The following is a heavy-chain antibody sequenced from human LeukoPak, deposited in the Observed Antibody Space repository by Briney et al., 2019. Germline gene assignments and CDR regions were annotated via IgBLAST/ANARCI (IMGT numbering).Heavy chain of an antibody. CDR1: GFPFSSHW. J-gene: IGHJ4*02. V-gene: IGHV3-7*01. CDR2: INQDGSEK. D-gene: IGHD3-9*01. Sequence: GGSLRLSCAASGFPFSSHWLSWFRQSPGKGLEWVAHINQDGSEKYYVDSVKGRFTISRDNARNSQYLQMNSLRAEDTAVYYCARVVYDILTLDYWGQGTLVTVSS. CDR3: ARVVYDILTLDY.